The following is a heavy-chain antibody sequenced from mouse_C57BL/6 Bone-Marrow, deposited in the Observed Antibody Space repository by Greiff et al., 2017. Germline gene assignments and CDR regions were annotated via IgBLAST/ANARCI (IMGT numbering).Heavy chain of an antibody. CDR2: IYPGSGST. Sequence: QVHVKQPGAELVKPGASVKMSCKASGYTFTSYWITWVKQRPGQGLEWIGDIYPGSGSTNYNEKFKSKATLTVDTSSSTAYMQLSSLTSEDSAVYYCARKIGYGSSYWYFDVWGTGTTVTVSS. V-gene: IGHV1-55*01. CDR1: GYTFTSYW. D-gene: IGHD1-1*01. CDR3: ARKIGYGSSYWYFDV. J-gene: IGHJ1*03.